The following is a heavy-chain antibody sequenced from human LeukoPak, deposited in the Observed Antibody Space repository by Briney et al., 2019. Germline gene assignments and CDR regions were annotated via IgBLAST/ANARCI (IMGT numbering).Heavy chain of an antibody. V-gene: IGHV3-74*01. CDR1: GFTFSSYW. D-gene: IGHD3-3*01. CDR3: ARAIFGVVDDAFDI. CDR2: INSDGSST. J-gene: IGHJ3*02. Sequence: PGGSLRLSCAASGFTFSSYWMHWVRQAPGKGLVWVSRINSDGSSTSYADSVKGRFTISRDNAKNTLYLQMNSLRAEDTAVYYCARAIFGVVDDAFDIWGQGTMVTVSS.